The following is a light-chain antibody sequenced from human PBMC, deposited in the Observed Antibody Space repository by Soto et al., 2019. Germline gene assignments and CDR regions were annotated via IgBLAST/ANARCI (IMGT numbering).Light chain of an antibody. J-gene: IGKJ1*01. CDR2: GTS. CDR3: QQFGRSPRT. V-gene: IGKV3-20*01. Sequence: EIVLTQSPGTLSLSPGEGATLSCRASQSVSNIYLAWYQQKPGQAPRLLMYGTSNRATGIPDRFIGSGSGTDFTLTISNLEPEDFAVYYCQQFGRSPRTFGQGTKVAIK. CDR1: QSVSNIY.